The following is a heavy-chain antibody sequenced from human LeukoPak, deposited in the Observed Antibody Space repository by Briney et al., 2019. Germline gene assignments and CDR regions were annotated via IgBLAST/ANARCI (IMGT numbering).Heavy chain of an antibody. CDR2: ITGSGAGT. V-gene: IGHV3-23*01. J-gene: IGHJ4*02. CDR1: GFTFSTYT. Sequence: GGSLRLSCAGSGFTFSTYTMSWVRQAPGKGLEWVSAITGSGAGTYYADSVKGRFTTSRDNSKNTVYLQMNSRRAEDTAVYYCAKDRVPDSGWDIDYWGQGTPVTVSS. D-gene: IGHD6-19*01. CDR3: AKDRVPDSGWDIDY.